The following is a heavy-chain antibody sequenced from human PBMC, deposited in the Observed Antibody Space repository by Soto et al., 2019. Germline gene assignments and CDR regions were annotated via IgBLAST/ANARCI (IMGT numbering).Heavy chain of an antibody. D-gene: IGHD5-18*01. J-gene: IGHJ4*02. V-gene: IGHV4-31*03. CDR2: IYYSGST. Sequence: KTSETLSLTCTVSGGSISSGGYYWSWIRQHPGKGLEWIGYIYYSGSTYYNSSLKSRVTISVDTSKNQFSLKLSSVTAADTAVYYCASIGYSYGVDYWGQGTLVTVSS. CDR1: GGSISSGGYY. CDR3: ASIGYSYGVDY.